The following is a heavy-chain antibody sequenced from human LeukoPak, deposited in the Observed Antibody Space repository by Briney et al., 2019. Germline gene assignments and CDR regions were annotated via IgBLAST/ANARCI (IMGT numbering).Heavy chain of an antibody. CDR3: ARGYVYSYDY. CDR2: IGTASDA. J-gene: IGHJ4*02. V-gene: IGHV3-13*01. CDR1: GFAFSSYY. D-gene: IGHD3-16*01. Sequence: GGSLRLSCVASGFAFSSYYMHWVRQDTRKCLEWVLVIGTASDAYYPGTVRGRFTVSRENAKTSLYLQMNSLRAGDTAVYYCARGYVYSYDYWGQGIMVTVSS.